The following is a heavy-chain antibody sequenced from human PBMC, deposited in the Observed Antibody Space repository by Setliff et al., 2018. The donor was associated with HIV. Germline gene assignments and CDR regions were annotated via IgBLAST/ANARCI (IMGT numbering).Heavy chain of an antibody. V-gene: IGHV5-51*01. Sequence: PGESLKISCKGSGYRFTSYWIDWVRQTPGKGLEWMRIIYLGDSDTRYSPSFQGQVTISADKSTSTAYLQWTSLKASDSAMYYCASGSGIDWFDPWGQGTLVTVSS. CDR1: GYRFTSYW. D-gene: IGHD3-10*01. J-gene: IGHJ5*02. CDR3: ASGSGIDWFDP. CDR2: IYLGDSDT.